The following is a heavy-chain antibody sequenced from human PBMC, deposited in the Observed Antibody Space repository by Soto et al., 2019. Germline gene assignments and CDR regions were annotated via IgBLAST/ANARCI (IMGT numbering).Heavy chain of an antibody. CDR2: IWYDGSNK. CDR3: ARAVGPFDY. J-gene: IGHJ4*02. V-gene: IGHV3-33*01. D-gene: IGHD3-16*01. CDR1: EFTFSTYG. Sequence: QVQLVESGGGVVQPGRSLRLSCVASEFTFSTYGMHWVRQAPGKGLEWVAVIWYDGSNKYYADSVKGRFTISRDNSKDMLYLQMNSLRAEDTAVYYCARAVGPFDYWGQGTLVTVSS.